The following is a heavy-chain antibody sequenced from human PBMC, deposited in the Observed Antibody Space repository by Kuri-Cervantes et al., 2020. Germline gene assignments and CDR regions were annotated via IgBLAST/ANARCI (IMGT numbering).Heavy chain of an antibody. CDR3: ARDSQIAATTADWYFDL. J-gene: IGHJ2*01. Sequence: GESLKISGAASGITFSSYSMNWVRQAPGKGQEWVSSISRSSSYIYYADSVKGRFTISRDNAKNSLYQQMSRLTAEDTAFYYCARDSQIAATTADWYFDLWGRGTLVTVSS. CDR1: GITFSSYS. CDR2: ISRSSSYI. D-gene: IGHD6-13*01. V-gene: IGHV3-21*01.